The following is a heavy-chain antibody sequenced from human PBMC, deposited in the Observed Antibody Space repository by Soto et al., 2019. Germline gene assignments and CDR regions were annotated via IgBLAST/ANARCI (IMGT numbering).Heavy chain of an antibody. CDR2: ISGGGGST. CDR3: AKDVAVIVPAAVKGEFDY. J-gene: IGHJ4*02. CDR1: GFSFSSFA. D-gene: IGHD2-2*01. V-gene: IGHV3-23*01. Sequence: EVKLLESGGGLIQPGGSLRLSCAASGFSFSSFAMSWVRQAPGKGLEWVAAISGGGGSTYYADPVKGPFTISRHISNNTLYLQMTRLRAQDTAVYYCAKDVAVIVPAAVKGEFDYWGQGTLVTVSS.